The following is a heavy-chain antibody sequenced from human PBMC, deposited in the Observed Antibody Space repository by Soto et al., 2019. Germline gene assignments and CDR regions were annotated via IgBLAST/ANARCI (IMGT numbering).Heavy chain of an antibody. CDR3: TRRYTRNNYYFDS. CDR1: GGSIRVRSDY. V-gene: IGHV4-39*01. CDR2: SYYSGTS. Sequence: SETRSLTCTVSGGSIRVRSDYWTWSRQTPGKGLEWVGSSYYSGTSYFNPALKGRVTISVDTSTNQFSLRLTSLTAADTAVYYRTRRYTRNNYYFDSWVQGTLVNVSS. J-gene: IGHJ4*02. D-gene: IGHD2-2*02.